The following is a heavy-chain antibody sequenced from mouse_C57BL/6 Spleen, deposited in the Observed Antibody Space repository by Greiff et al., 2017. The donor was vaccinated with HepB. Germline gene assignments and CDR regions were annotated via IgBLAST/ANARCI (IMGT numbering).Heavy chain of an antibody. J-gene: IGHJ4*01. CDR2: IDPSDSYT. V-gene: IGHV1-69*01. D-gene: IGHD2-10*02. Sequence: QVQLQQPGAELVMPGASVKLSCKASGYTFTSYWMHWVKQRPGQGLEWIGEIDPSDSYTNYNQKFKGKSTLTVDKSSSTAYMQLSSLTSEDAAVDYCARLYGAYAMDYWGQGTSVTVSS. CDR3: ARLYGAYAMDY. CDR1: GYTFTSYW.